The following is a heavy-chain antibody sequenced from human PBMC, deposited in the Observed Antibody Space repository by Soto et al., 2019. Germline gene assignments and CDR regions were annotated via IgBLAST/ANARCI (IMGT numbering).Heavy chain of an antibody. CDR2: IYYSGST. J-gene: IGHJ6*02. D-gene: IGHD3-10*01. CDR3: ARAAYGSGGYYYYYGMDV. V-gene: IGHV4-59*01. Sequence: SETLSLTCTVPGGSISSYSWSWIRQPPGKGLKWTGYIYYSGSTNYNPSLKSRVTISVDTSKNQFSLKLSSVTAADTAVYYCARAAYGSGGYYYYYGMDVWGQGTTVTVSS. CDR1: GGSISSYS.